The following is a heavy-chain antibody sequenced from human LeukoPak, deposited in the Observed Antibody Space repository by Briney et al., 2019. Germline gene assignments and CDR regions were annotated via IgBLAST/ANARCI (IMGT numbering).Heavy chain of an antibody. V-gene: IGHV1-8*01. CDR2: MNPNSGNT. CDR3: AASSGRYYYYYYMDV. J-gene: IGHJ6*03. Sequence: GASVKVSCKASGYTFTSYDINWVRQATGQGLEWMGWMNPNSGNTGYAQKFQGRVTMTRNTSISTAYMELSSLRSEDTAVYYCAASSGRYYYYYYMDVWGKGTTVTVSS. D-gene: IGHD1-26*01. CDR1: GYTFTSYD.